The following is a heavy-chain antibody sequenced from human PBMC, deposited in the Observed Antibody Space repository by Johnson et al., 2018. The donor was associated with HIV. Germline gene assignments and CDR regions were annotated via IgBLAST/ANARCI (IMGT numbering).Heavy chain of an antibody. V-gene: IGHV3-30*04. J-gene: IGHJ3*02. CDR3: AKDLRDSSGYDAFDI. D-gene: IGHD3-22*01. CDR1: GFTFSSYA. Sequence: QVQLVESGGGVVQPGRSLRLSCAASGFTFSSYAMHWVRQAPGKGLEWVAVISYDGSKKYYVESVQGRFTISRDNSKNTLYLQMNSLRAEDTAVYYCAKDLRDSSGYDAFDIWGQGTMVTVSS. CDR2: ISYDGSKK.